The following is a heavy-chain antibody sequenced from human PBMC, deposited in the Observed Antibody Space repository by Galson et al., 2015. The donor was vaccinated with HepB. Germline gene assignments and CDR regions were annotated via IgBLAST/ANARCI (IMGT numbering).Heavy chain of an antibody. CDR1: GFTFSSYA. CDR3: ARDQVQYYDFWSGRDLGPFDY. Sequence: SLRLSCAASGFTFSSYAMHWVRQAPGKGLEWVAIISYDGSNKYYADSVKGRFTISRDNSKNTLYLQMNSLRAEDTAVYYCARDQVQYYDFWSGRDLGPFDYWGQGTLVTVSS. D-gene: IGHD3-3*01. V-gene: IGHV3-30-3*01. J-gene: IGHJ4*02. CDR2: ISYDGSNK.